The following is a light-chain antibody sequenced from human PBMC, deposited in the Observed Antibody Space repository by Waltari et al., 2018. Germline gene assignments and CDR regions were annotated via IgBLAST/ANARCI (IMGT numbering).Light chain of an antibody. CDR1: QSISSW. CDR3: QXYNSXSXT. CDR2: KAS. Sequence: DIQMTQSPSTLSASVGDRVTITCRASQSISSWLAWYQQKPGKAPKLLIYKASSLESGVPSXFXGSGSGTEFXLTISSXXPXDFATYYCQXYNSXSXTXGQGTKXEIK. J-gene: IGKJ1*01. V-gene: IGKV1-5*03.